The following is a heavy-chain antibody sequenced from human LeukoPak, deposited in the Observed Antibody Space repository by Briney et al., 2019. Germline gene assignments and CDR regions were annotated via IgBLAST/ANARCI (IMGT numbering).Heavy chain of an antibody. CDR2: ISHDESST. D-gene: IGHD1-26*01. CDR1: GFTFSSYW. Sequence: GGSLRLSCSASGFTFSSYWMHWVRQAPGKGPVWVSRISHDESSTDYADSVKGRFTISRDNAKSTLYLQMNSLRAEDTAVYYCARDRGNLISAYDIWGQGTTVTVSS. CDR3: ARDRGNLISAYDI. V-gene: IGHV3-74*01. J-gene: IGHJ3*02.